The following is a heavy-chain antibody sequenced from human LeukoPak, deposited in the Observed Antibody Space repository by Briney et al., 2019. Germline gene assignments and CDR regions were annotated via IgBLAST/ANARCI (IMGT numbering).Heavy chain of an antibody. J-gene: IGHJ3*02. Sequence: ASVKVSCKASGYTFTGYYMHWVRQAPGQGLEWMGWINPNSGGTNYAQKFQGRVTMTRDTSISTAYMELSRLRFDDTAVYYCARVGRIIMIEDAFDIWGQGTMVTVSS. V-gene: IGHV1-2*02. CDR1: GYTFTGYY. CDR2: INPNSGGT. CDR3: ARVGRIIMIEDAFDI. D-gene: IGHD3-22*01.